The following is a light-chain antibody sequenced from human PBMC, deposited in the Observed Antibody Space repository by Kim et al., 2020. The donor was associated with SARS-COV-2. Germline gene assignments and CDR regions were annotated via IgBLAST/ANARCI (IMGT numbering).Light chain of an antibody. CDR1: SSDVGAYNY. CDR3: SSFGPCNTHV. CDR2: EVN. Sequence: GQSITISCTGTSSDVGAYNYVSWYQQHPGKVPKLMIYEVNKRPSGVPDRFSGSKSGNTASLTISGLQAEDEADYYCSSFGPCNTHVFGRGTQLTVL. V-gene: IGLV2-8*01. J-gene: IGLJ3*02.